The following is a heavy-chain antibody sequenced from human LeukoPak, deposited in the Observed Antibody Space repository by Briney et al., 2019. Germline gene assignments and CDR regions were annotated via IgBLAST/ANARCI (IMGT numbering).Heavy chain of an antibody. CDR3: ARVYTYYYYGMDV. CDR2: IYHSGST. CDR1: GGSISSGGYS. J-gene: IGHJ6*01. V-gene: IGHV4-30-2*01. D-gene: IGHD3-16*01. Sequence: PSETLSLTCAVSGGSISSGGYSWSWIRQPPGKGLEWIGYIYHSGSTYYNPSLKSRVTISVDRSKNQFSLKLSSVTAADTAVYYCARVYTYYYYGMDVWGQGTTVTVSS.